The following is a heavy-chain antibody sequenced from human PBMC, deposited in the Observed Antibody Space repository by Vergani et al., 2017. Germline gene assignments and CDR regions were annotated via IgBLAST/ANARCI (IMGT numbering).Heavy chain of an antibody. D-gene: IGHD2-2*02. J-gene: IGHJ3*02. Sequence: EVQLLESGGGLVQPGGSLRLSCAASGFTFSSYAMSWVRQAPGKGLEWVSAISGSGGSTYYADSVKGRFTISRDNSKNTLYLQMNSLRAEDTAVYYCAKVKDIVVVPAAIRAFDIWGQGRMVTVSS. CDR2: ISGSGGST. CDR1: GFTFSSYA. CDR3: AKVKDIVVVPAAIRAFDI. V-gene: IGHV3-23*01.